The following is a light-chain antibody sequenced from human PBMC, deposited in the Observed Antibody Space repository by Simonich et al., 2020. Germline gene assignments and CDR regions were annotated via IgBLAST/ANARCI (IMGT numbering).Light chain of an antibody. CDR3: SSYTSSSTYWV. V-gene: IGLV2-14*01. CDR1: SSNVGDFNY. J-gene: IGLJ3*02. Sequence: QSALTQPASVSGSPGQSITISCTGTSSNVGDFNYVSWYQQHPGKAPKLMIYDVSKLPSGVSNRFSGSKSGNTASLTISGLQAEDEADYYCSSYTSSSTYWVFGGGTKLTVL. CDR2: DVS.